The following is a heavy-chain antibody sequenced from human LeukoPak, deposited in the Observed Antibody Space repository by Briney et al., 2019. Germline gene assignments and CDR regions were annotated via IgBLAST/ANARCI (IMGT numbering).Heavy chain of an antibody. V-gene: IGHV3-66*01. D-gene: IGHD5-12*01. J-gene: IGHJ4*02. Sequence: GGSLTLSCAASGFSVTSNYMSWVSQAPGKGLEWVSVLYSSGYTKYADSVKGRFSISRDTSENTLSLQMNSLRAEDSAVYYCAAKGNGYTGTYVFAHWGRGTLVTVSS. CDR3: AAKGNGYTGTYVFAH. CDR2: LYSSGYT. CDR1: GFSVTSNY.